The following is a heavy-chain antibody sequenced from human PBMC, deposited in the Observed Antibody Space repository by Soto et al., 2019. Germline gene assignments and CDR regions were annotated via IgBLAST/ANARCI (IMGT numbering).Heavy chain of an antibody. CDR1: GFTFSNYE. CDR2: ISNNGAHT. D-gene: IGHD4-4*01. CDR3: ANRRYYSSYYYYMDV. Sequence: PGGSLRLSCAASGFTFSNYEMHWVRQAPGKGLEYVSGISNNGAHTDYAKSVKGRFTISRDNSENTLYLQMGSLRAEDMAVYYCANRRYYSSYYYYMDVWGKGTTVNVAS. V-gene: IGHV3-64*01. J-gene: IGHJ6*03.